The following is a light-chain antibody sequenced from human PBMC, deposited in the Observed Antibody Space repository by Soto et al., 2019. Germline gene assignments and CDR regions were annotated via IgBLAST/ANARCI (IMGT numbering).Light chain of an antibody. CDR2: DVS. CDR3: RSYTSSSTRV. CDR1: SSDVGGYNY. J-gene: IGLJ1*01. V-gene: IGLV2-14*01. Sequence: QSALTQPASVSGSPGQSITISCTGTSSDVGGYNYVSWYQQHPGKAPKLMIYDVSNRPSGVSNRFSGSKSANTASLTISVLQAEDEADYYCRSYTSSSTRVFGTGTKLTVL.